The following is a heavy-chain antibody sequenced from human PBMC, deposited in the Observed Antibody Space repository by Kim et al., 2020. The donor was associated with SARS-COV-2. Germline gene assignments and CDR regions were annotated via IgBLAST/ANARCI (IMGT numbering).Heavy chain of an antibody. D-gene: IGHD1-20*01. J-gene: IGHJ4*02. Sequence: SGYASYAASLRDRFTISRANAQKSLYLQMNSLRAEDTAIYYCARGRYYFDYWGQGTLVTVSS. V-gene: IGHV3-11*06. CDR2: SGYA. CDR3: ARGRYYFDY.